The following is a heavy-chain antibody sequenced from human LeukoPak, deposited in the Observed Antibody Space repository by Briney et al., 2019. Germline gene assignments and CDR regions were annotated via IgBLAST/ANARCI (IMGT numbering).Heavy chain of an antibody. D-gene: IGHD3-22*01. CDR2: ISNPSSTR. Sequence: GGSLRLSCDASGFIFSDYYMSWVRQAPGKGLEWISYISNPSSTRYYADSVKGRFTISRDNAKNSLYLQMNSLRAEDTAVYHCAKVIAYSFYYDSSGLPDYWGQGTLVTVSS. V-gene: IGHV3-11*01. CDR1: GFIFSDYY. CDR3: AKVIAYSFYYDSSGLPDY. J-gene: IGHJ4*02.